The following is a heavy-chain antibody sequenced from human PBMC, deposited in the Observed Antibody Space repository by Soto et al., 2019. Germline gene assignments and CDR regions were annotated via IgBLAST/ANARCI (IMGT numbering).Heavy chain of an antibody. J-gene: IGHJ4*02. CDR3: ARVALTYYYDSSGYPGPFDY. CDR2: IYYSGST. Sequence: SETLSLTCTVSGGSISSYYWSWIRQPPGKGLEWIGHIYYSGSTNYNPSLKSRVTISVDTSKNQFSLKLSSVTAADTAVYYCARVALTYYYDSSGYPGPFDYWGQGTLVTVSS. D-gene: IGHD3-22*01. V-gene: IGHV4-59*01. CDR1: GGSISSYY.